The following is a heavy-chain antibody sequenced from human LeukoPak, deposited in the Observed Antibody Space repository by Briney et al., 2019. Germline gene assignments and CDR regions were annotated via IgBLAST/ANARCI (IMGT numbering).Heavy chain of an antibody. CDR2: IKQDGTEK. Sequence: GGSLRLSCAASGFTFTTYWLGWVRQPPGKGLEWVANIKQDGTEKYYVDSVKGRFTISRDNAKNSLYLQMNSLRAEDTAVYYCARDEYSSSWYSPWGYYYYYYMDVWGKGTTVTVSS. J-gene: IGHJ6*03. D-gene: IGHD6-13*01. CDR1: GFTFTTYW. V-gene: IGHV3-7*01. CDR3: ARDEYSSSWYSPWGYYYYYYMDV.